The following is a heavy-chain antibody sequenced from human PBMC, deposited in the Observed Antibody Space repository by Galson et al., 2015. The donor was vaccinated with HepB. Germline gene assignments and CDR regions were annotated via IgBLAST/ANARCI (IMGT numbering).Heavy chain of an antibody. Sequence: SLRLSCAASGFTFDDYTMHWVRQAPGKGLEWVSLISWDGGSTYYADSVKGRFTISRDNSKNSLYLQMNSLRTEDTALYYCAKDKDDWGSGWPVDYWGQGTLVTVSS. J-gene: IGHJ4*02. CDR2: ISWDGGST. D-gene: IGHD6-19*01. V-gene: IGHV3-43*01. CDR3: AKDKDDWGSGWPVDY. CDR1: GFTFDDYT.